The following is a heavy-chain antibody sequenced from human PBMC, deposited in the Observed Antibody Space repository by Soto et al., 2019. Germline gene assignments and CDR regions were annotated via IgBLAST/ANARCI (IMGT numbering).Heavy chain of an antibody. CDR2: ISGSGGNT. V-gene: IGHV3-23*01. Sequence: VPLLESGGGLVQPGGSLRLSCAASRFTFSTYAMSWVRQAPGKGLEWVSDISGSGGNTYYADSVKGRFTISRDNSKNTLYLQMNSLRAEDTAVYYCAKSAMVRGGGWFDPWGQGTLVTVSS. J-gene: IGHJ5*02. CDR3: AKSAMVRGGGWFDP. D-gene: IGHD3-10*01. CDR1: RFTFSTYA.